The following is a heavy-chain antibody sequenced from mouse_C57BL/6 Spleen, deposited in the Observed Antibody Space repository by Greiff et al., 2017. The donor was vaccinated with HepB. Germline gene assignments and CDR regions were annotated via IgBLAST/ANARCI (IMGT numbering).Heavy chain of an antibody. D-gene: IGHD4-1*01. V-gene: IGHV1-69*01. CDR1: GYTFTSYW. CDR3: ARVLGRGYAMDY. Sequence: QVQLQQPGAELVMPGASVKLSCKASGYTFTSYWMHWVKQRPGQGLEWIGEIDPSDSYTNYNQKFKGKSTLTVDKSSSTAYMQLSSLTSEDSAVYYCARVLGRGYAMDYWGQGTSVTVSS. CDR2: IDPSDSYT. J-gene: IGHJ4*01.